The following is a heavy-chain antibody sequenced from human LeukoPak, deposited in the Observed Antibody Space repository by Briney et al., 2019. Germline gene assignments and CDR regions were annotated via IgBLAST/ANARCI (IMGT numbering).Heavy chain of an antibody. D-gene: IGHD2-15*01. Sequence: PGGSLRLSCAASGFTFSNYTMNWVRQAPGKGLEWVSSISSTGIFIHDADSVKGRFTVSRDNAKNTLYLQMNSLRAEDTAVYYCARRGAATGAFDIWGQGTMVTVSS. CDR2: ISSTGIFI. CDR1: GFTFSNYT. CDR3: ARRGAATGAFDI. V-gene: IGHV3-21*01. J-gene: IGHJ3*02.